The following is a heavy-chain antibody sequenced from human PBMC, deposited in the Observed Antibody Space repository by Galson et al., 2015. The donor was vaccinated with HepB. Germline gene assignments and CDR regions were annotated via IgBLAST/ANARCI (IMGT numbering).Heavy chain of an antibody. Sequence: SLRLSCAASGFTFSSYAMSWVRQAPGKGLEWVSAISGSGGSTYYADSVKGRFTISRDNSKNTLYLQMNSLRAEDTAVYYCAKGLNYDSSGYENAFDIWGQGTMVTVSS. CDR3: AKGLNYDSSGYENAFDI. V-gene: IGHV3-23*01. CDR2: ISGSGGST. D-gene: IGHD3-22*01. CDR1: GFTFSSYA. J-gene: IGHJ3*02.